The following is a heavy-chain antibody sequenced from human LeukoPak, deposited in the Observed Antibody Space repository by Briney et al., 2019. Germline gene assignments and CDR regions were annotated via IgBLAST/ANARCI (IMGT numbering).Heavy chain of an antibody. V-gene: IGHV4-4*09. CDR2: IYTSGGT. CDR3: ARLTRLSTSPDRYYLDY. D-gene: IGHD6-6*01. CDR1: GDSISSYY. J-gene: IGHJ4*02. Sequence: SETLSLTCTVSGDSISSYYWSWIRQPPGKGLEWIGYIYTSGGTNYIPSLKGRVPISIDTSKNQFSLKLSSVTAADSAVYYCARLTRLSTSPDRYYLDYWGQGTLVTVSS.